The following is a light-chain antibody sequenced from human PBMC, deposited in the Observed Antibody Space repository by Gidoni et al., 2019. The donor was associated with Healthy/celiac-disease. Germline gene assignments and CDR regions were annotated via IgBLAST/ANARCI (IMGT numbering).Light chain of an antibody. CDR1: SSDVGGYNY. CDR2: DVS. V-gene: IGLV2-11*01. J-gene: IGLJ3*02. Sequence: QSSLTPPRSVSGSPGQSVTISCTGTSSDVGGYNYVSWYQQHPGKAPKLMIYDVSKRPSGVPDRFSGSKSGNTASLTISGLQAEDEDDYYCCSYAGSYTWVFGGGTKLTVL. CDR3: CSYAGSYTWV.